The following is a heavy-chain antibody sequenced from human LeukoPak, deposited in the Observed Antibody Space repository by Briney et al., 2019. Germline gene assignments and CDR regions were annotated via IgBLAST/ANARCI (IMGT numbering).Heavy chain of an antibody. Sequence: ASVKVSCKASGYTFTSYDINWVRQATGQGLEWMGWMNPNSGNTSYAQKFQGRVTMTRDMSTSTVYMELSSLRSEDTAVYYCARDSHTAMPIDYWGQGTLVTVSS. CDR3: ARDSHTAMPIDY. D-gene: IGHD5-18*01. CDR2: MNPNSGNT. V-gene: IGHV1-8*01. CDR1: GYTFTSYD. J-gene: IGHJ4*02.